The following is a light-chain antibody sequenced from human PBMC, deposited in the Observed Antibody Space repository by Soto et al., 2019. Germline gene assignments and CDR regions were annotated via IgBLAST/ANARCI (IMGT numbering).Light chain of an antibody. V-gene: IGKV3D-20*02. Sequence: EIVMTQSPATLSVSPGERATLSCRASQSVSSSYLAWYQQKPGQAPRLFIHGASSRATGVPERFSGSGSGTDFTLTISSLQPEDFATYYCQQSYSTLITFGQGTRLEI. J-gene: IGKJ5*01. CDR1: QSVSSSY. CDR3: QQSYSTLIT. CDR2: GAS.